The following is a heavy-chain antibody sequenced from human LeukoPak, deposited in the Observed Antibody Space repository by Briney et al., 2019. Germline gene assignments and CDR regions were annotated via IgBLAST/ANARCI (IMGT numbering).Heavy chain of an antibody. V-gene: IGHV4-4*02. J-gene: IGHJ4*02. CDR3: ARHPGTGYSSSWNFDY. CDR1: GGSISSSNW. CDR2: IYHSGST. D-gene: IGHD6-13*01. Sequence: SGTLSLTCAVSGGSISSSNWWSWVRQPPGKGLEWIGEIYHSGSTNYNPSLKSRVTISVDTSKNQFSLKLTSVTAADTAVYYCARHPGTGYSSSWNFDYWGQGTLVTVSS.